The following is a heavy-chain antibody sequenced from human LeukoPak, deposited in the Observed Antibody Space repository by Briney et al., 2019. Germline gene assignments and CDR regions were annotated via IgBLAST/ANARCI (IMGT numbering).Heavy chain of an antibody. CDR1: GFTFSSYS. J-gene: IGHJ3*02. CDR2: ISSSSSYI. Sequence: GGSLRLSCAASGFTFSSYSMNWVRQAPGKGLEWVSSISSSSSYIYYADSVKGQFTISRDNAKNSLYLQMNSLRAEDTAVYYCARDRITGTTGDDAFDIWGQGTMVTVSS. V-gene: IGHV3-21*01. CDR3: ARDRITGTTGDDAFDI. D-gene: IGHD1-7*01.